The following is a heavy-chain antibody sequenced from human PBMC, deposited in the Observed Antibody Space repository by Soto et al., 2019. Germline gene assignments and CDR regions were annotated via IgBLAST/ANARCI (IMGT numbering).Heavy chain of an antibody. CDR3: ARGHGIAVAGYYYYGMDV. CDR2: MNPNSGNT. J-gene: IGHJ6*02. D-gene: IGHD6-19*01. V-gene: IGHV1-8*01. Sequence: ASVKVSCKASGYTFTSYDINWVRQATGQGLEWMGWMNPNSGNTGDAQKFQGRVTMTRNTSISTAYMELSSLRSEDTAVYYCARGHGIAVAGYYYYGMDVWGQGTTVTVS. CDR1: GYTFTSYD.